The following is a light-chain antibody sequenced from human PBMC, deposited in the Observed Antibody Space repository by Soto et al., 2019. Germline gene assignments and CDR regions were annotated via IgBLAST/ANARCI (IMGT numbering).Light chain of an antibody. J-gene: IGLJ1*01. Sequence: QSALTQPASVSGSPGQSITISCTGTSSDVGSYNLVSWYQQHPGKAPKLMIYEVSKRPSGVSNRFSGSKSGNTASLTISGLQAEDEADYYCCSYAGSSTFVVFGTGTKV. CDR2: EVS. CDR3: CSYAGSSTFVV. CDR1: SSDVGSYNL. V-gene: IGLV2-23*02.